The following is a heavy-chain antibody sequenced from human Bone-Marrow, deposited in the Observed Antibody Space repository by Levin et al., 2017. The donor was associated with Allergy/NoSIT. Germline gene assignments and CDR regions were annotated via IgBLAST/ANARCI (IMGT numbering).Heavy chain of an antibody. CDR3: VREGHCSDGICYSVSDGFS. V-gene: IGHV3-53*01. CDR1: GFSVSENF. Sequence: GGSLRLSCEVSGFSVSENFLSWVRQSPGKGLEWVSVVYGGGSTYYADSVKGRFIVSRGMAKNTIFLQLNDLRAEDTAVYYCVREGHCSDGICYSVSDGFSWGQGTLVTVS. CDR2: VYGGGST. D-gene: IGHD2-15*01. J-gene: IGHJ5*02.